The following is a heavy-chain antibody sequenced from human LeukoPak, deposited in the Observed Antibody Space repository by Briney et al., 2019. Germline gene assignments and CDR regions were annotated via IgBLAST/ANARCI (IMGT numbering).Heavy chain of an antibody. D-gene: IGHD6-13*01. J-gene: IGHJ4*02. CDR3: AREYSSSWYFYY. CDR1: GFTFSSYG. CDR2: IWYDGSNK. V-gene: IGHV3-33*01. Sequence: GGSLRLSCAASGFTFSSYGMHWVRQAPGKGLEWVAVIWYDGSNKYYVDSVKGRFTISRDNSKNTLYLQMNSLRAEDTAVYYCAREYSSSWYFYYWGQGTLVTVSS.